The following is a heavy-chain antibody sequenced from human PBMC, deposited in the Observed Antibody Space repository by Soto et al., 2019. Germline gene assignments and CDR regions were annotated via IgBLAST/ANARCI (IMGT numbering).Heavy chain of an antibody. D-gene: IGHD5-18*01. CDR3: ATHPLDTGMPSGY. Sequence: QVQLVQSGAEVREPGASVKVSCKASGYTFTNYGVRWVRQAPGQGLEWMGWIGGYKGNTNYAQKLQGRVTLTTDRSTSTAYMELRILRSDDPAVYYCATHPLDTGMPSGYWGQGTLVTVSS. CDR2: IGGYKGNT. V-gene: IGHV1-18*01. J-gene: IGHJ4*02. CDR1: GYTFTNYG.